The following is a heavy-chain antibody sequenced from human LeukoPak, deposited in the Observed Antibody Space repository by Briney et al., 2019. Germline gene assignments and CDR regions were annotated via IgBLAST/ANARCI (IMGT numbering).Heavy chain of an antibody. CDR2: IRGTGGTT. CDR3: GKDPNGDYVGAFDF. V-gene: IGHV3-23*01. Sequence: GGSPRLSCAASGFTFSDYALIWVRQAPGKGLEWISAIRGTGGTTYYADSVKGRCTISRDNSRNTVYLQMNSLRAEDTALYFCGKDPNGDYVGAFDFWGPGTMVTVSS. CDR1: GFTFSDYA. J-gene: IGHJ3*01. D-gene: IGHD4-17*01.